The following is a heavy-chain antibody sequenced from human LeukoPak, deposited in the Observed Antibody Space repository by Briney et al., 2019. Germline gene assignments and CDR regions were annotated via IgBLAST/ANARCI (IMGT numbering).Heavy chain of an antibody. CDR2: IYYTGGT. CDR3: ASHNWPPDYYYGSGSYYKVGFAFDI. D-gene: IGHD3-10*01. CDR1: GGSITSYY. V-gene: IGHV4-59*08. Sequence: SETLSLTCTVSGGSITSYYWNWIRQSPGKGLEWIGYIYYTGGTNSNPSLKSRVTISVDTSKNQFFLRLSSVTAADTAMYYCASHNWPPDYYYGSGSYYKVGFAFDIWGQGTMVTVSS. J-gene: IGHJ3*02.